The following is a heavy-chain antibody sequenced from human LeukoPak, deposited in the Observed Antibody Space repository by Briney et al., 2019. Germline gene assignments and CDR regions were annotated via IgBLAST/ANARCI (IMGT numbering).Heavy chain of an antibody. CDR2: IRSKAYGGTT. D-gene: IGHD5-18*01. Sequence: GGSLRLSCTASGFTFGDYAMSWVRQAPGKGLEWVGFIRSKAYGGTTEYAAYVKGRFTISRDDSKSIAYLQMNSLKTEDTGVYYCNRGGYSYGYWEGWGYYWGQGTLVTVSS. J-gene: IGHJ4*02. CDR1: GFTFGDYA. CDR3: NRGGYSYGYWEGWGYY. V-gene: IGHV3-49*04.